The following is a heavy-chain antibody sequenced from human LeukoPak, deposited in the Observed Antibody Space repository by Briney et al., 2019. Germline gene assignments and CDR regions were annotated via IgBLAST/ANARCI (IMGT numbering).Heavy chain of an antibody. CDR3: ARELSPRDGKGYYFDY. D-gene: IGHD2-21*02. CDR1: GGSISRGSYY. J-gene: IGHJ4*02. Sequence: SETLSLTCTVSGGSISRGSYYWSWIRQPAGKALEWIGRIYSSGSTNYNPSLKSRVTISVDTSKNQFSLKLSSVPAADTAMYYCARELSPRDGKGYYFDYWGQGTLVTVSS. CDR2: IYSSGST. V-gene: IGHV4-61*02.